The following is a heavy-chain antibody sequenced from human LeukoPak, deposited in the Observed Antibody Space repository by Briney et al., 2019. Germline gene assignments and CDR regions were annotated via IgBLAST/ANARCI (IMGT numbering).Heavy chain of an antibody. Sequence: SETLSLTCTVSGGSISSSSYYWGWIRQPPGKGLEWIGEINHSGSTNYNPSLKSRVTISVDTSKNQFSLKLSSVTAADTAVYYCAREFHQAYYYYYYMDVWGKGTTVTVSS. D-gene: IGHD2-2*01. V-gene: IGHV4-39*07. CDR3: AREFHQAYYYYYYMDV. CDR1: GGSISSSSYY. CDR2: INHSGST. J-gene: IGHJ6*03.